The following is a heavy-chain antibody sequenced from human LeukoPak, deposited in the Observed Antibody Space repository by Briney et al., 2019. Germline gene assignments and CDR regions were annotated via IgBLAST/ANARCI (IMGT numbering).Heavy chain of an antibody. CDR1: GGSISSSSYY. Sequence: SETLSLTCTVSGGSISSSSYYWGWNRQPPGKGLEWIGSIYYSGSTYYNPSLKSRVTISVDTSKNQFSLKLSSVTAADTAVYYCAVVGATTTFDYWGQGTLVTVSS. V-gene: IGHV4-39*01. CDR2: IYYSGST. J-gene: IGHJ4*02. CDR3: AVVGATTTFDY. D-gene: IGHD1-26*01.